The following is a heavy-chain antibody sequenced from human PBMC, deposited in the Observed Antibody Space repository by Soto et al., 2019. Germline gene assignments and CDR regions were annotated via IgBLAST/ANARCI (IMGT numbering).Heavy chain of an antibody. V-gene: IGHV4-34*01. Sequence: PSETLSLTCAVYGGSFSGYYWSWIRQPPGKGLEWIGEINHSGSTNYNPSLKSRVTISVDTSKNQFSLKLSSVTAADTAVYYCAVALGYCSGGSCYHDFDYWGQGTLVTVSS. CDR3: AVALGYCSGGSCYHDFDY. D-gene: IGHD2-15*01. CDR2: INHSGST. CDR1: GGSFSGYY. J-gene: IGHJ4*02.